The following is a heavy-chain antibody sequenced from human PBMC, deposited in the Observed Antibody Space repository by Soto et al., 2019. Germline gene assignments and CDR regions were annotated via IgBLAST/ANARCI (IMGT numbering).Heavy chain of an antibody. Sequence: GGSLRLSCVASGFTFSHAWMSWVRQAPGKGLEWIGRITSKSAGETTAYAAPVTGRFTVSRDDLKNTLYLQVNSLKTEDTGIYYCYTEQTLFMAHWGQGTLVTVSS. CDR2: ITSKSAGETT. CDR3: YTEQTLFMAH. J-gene: IGHJ4*02. V-gene: IGHV3-15*01. CDR1: GFTFSHAW.